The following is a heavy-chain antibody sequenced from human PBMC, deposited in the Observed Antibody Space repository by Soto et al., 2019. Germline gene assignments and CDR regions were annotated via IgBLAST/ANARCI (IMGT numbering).Heavy chain of an antibody. J-gene: IGHJ6*02. CDR1: GGTFSSYA. V-gene: IGHV1-69*06. Sequence: QVQLVQSGAEVKKPGSSVKVSCKASGGTFSSYAISWVRQAPGQGLEWMGGIIPIFGTANYAQKFQGRVTITAHKSTSTAYMELSSLRSEDTAVYYCARTRKGPGYYYDSSGYYRVYYYYGMDVWGQGTTVTVS. D-gene: IGHD3-22*01. CDR3: ARTRKGPGYYYDSSGYYRVYYYYGMDV. CDR2: IIPIFGTA.